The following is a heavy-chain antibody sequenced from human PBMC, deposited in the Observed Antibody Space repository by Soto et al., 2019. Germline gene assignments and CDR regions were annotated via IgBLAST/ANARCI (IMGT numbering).Heavy chain of an antibody. CDR3: ASGAAAAITGYYYGMDV. D-gene: IGHD2-2*01. Sequence: PGGSPRLSCAASGFTFSSYWMSWVRQAPGKGLEWVANIKQDGSEKYYVDSVKGRFTISRDNAKNSLYLQMNSLRAEDTAVYYCASGAAAAITGYYYGMDVWGQGTTVTVSS. V-gene: IGHV3-7*03. CDR1: GFTFSSYW. J-gene: IGHJ6*02. CDR2: IKQDGSEK.